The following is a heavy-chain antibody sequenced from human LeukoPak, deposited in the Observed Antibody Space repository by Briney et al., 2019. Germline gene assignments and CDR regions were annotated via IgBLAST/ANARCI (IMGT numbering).Heavy chain of an antibody. CDR1: GFTFSSYN. D-gene: IGHD5-12*01. J-gene: IGHJ4*02. CDR3: ARDRGADY. CDR2: ISSSSSIR. Sequence: GGSLRLSCAASGFTFSSYNMNWVRQAPGKGLEWVSYISSSSSIRHYADSVKGRFTISRDNAENSLYLQMNSLRAEDTAVYYCARDRGADYWGQGTLVTVSS. V-gene: IGHV3-48*04.